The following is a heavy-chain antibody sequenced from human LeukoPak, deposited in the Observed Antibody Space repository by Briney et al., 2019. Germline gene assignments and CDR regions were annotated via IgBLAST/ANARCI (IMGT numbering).Heavy chain of an antibody. CDR3: AKDGQFCSGGSCYSFLDY. D-gene: IGHD2-15*01. CDR2: ISWNSGNI. V-gene: IGHV3-9*01. J-gene: IGHJ4*02. Sequence: GGSLRLSCAASGFTFDDYAMHWVRQAPGKGLEWVSGISWNSGNIVYADSVKGRFTNSRDNAKNSLYLQMNSLRAEDTALYYCAKDGQFCSGGSCYSFLDYWGQGTLVTVSS. CDR1: GFTFDDYA.